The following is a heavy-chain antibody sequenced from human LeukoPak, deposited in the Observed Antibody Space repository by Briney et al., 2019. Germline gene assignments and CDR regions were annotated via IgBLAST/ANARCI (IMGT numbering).Heavy chain of an antibody. V-gene: IGHV3-23*01. CDR2: INGRGDST. D-gene: IGHD5-18*01. CDR1: GLTFSSYA. J-gene: IGHJ3*02. Sequence: GGSLRLPCAASGLTFSSYAMSWVRQAPGKGLQWVSAINGRGDSTYYADSVKGRFTISRDNSKNTLYLQVNSLRVDDTAVYYCAKGLTWIQLKDAFDIWGQGRMVTVSS. CDR3: AKGLTWIQLKDAFDI.